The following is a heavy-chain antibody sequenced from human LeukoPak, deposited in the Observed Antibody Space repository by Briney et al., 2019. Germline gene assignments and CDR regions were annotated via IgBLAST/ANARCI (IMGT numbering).Heavy chain of an antibody. V-gene: IGHV3-11*01. D-gene: IGHD1-1*01. CDR2: ISSTGIAA. J-gene: IGHJ4*02. CDR1: GFTFNNYA. Sequence: GGSLRLSCATSGFTFNNYAMSWVRQAPGKGLEWVSAISSTGIAAYYADSVKGQFTISRDNAKNSLYLQMNSLRAEDTAVYYCARAGLTYLYYFDYWGQGTLVTVSS. CDR3: ARAGLTYLYYFDY.